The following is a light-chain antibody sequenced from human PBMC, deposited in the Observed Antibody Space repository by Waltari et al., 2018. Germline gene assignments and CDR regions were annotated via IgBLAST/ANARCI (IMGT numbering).Light chain of an antibody. CDR2: HNG. CDR3: QVWDCDTDHFV. CDR1: NIGSKS. J-gene: IGLJ1*01. Sequence: SYVLTQPPSVSVAPGKTASITCGGNNIGSKSVHWYQQKPGQAPVLVIFHNGDRPSGIPEGVSGSNSGDTATRTITRVEAGDEADYYCQVWDCDTDHFVFGTGTKINVL. V-gene: IGLV3-21*03.